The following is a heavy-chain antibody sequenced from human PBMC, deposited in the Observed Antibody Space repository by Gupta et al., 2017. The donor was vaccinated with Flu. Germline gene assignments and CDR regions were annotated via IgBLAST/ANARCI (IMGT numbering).Heavy chain of an antibody. CDR3: ARDRGAVAGTRFLTYYFDY. CDR2: WYDGSNK. D-gene: IGHD6-19*01. Sequence: WYDGSNKYYADSVKGRFTISRDNSKNTLYLQMNSLRAEDTAVYYCARDRGAVAGTRFLTYYFDYWGQGTLVTVSS. V-gene: IGHV3-33*01. J-gene: IGHJ4*02.